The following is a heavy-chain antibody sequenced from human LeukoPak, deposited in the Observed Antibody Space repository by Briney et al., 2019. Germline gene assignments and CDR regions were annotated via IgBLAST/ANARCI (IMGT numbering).Heavy chain of an antibody. CDR3: AKGLDGDYFDY. CDR1: GFTFSSYA. Sequence: GGSLRLSCAASGFTFSSYAMHWVRQAPGKGLEWVAVISYDGSNKYYADSVKGRFTISRDNSKNTLYLQMNSLRAEDTAVYYCAKGLDGDYFDYWGQGTLVTVSS. D-gene: IGHD2-8*01. J-gene: IGHJ4*02. CDR2: ISYDGSNK. V-gene: IGHV3-30-3*01.